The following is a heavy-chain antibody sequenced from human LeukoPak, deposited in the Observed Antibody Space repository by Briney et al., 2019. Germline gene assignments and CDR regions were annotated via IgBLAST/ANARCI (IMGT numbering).Heavy chain of an antibody. J-gene: IGHJ4*02. D-gene: IGHD6-19*01. V-gene: IGHV3-23*01. CDR3: AKGPQQWLTY. CDR1: GFTFSSYA. CDR2: ISGSGGST. Sequence: GGSLRLSCAASGFTFSSYAMSGVRRAPGKGRGGVSAISGSGGSTYYADSVKGRFTISRDNSKNTLYLQMNSLGAEDTAVYYCAKGPQQWLTYWGQGTLVTVSS.